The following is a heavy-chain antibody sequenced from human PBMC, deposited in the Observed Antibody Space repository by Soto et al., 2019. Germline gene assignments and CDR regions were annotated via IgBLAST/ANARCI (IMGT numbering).Heavy chain of an antibody. J-gene: IGHJ4*02. CDR1: GGTFSSYA. Sequence: ASVKVSCKASGGTFSSYAISWVRQAPGQGLEWMGGINPIFGTPHYAQKYQGRVTITADTFTNTAYMELTRLTSDDTAVYFCAREGRHFDYWGQGTLVTVSS. CDR3: AREGRHFDY. V-gene: IGHV1-69*06. CDR2: INPIFGTP.